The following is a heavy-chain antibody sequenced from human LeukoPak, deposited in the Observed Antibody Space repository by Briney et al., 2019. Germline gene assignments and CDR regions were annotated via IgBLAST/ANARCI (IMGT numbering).Heavy chain of an antibody. CDR2: INHSGST. J-gene: IGHJ5*02. CDR1: GGSFSGYY. CDR3: AREGNIVVVAAARNWFDP. Sequence: SETLSLTCAVYGGSFSGYYWSWIRQPPGKGLEWIGEINHSGSTNYNPSLKSGVTISVDTSNNQFSLKLSSVTAADTAVYYCAREGNIVVVAAARNWFDPWGQGTLVTVSS. V-gene: IGHV4-34*01. D-gene: IGHD2-2*01.